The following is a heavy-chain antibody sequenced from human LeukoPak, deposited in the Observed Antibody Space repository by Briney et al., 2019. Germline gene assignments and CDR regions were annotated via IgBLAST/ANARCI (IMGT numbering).Heavy chain of an antibody. J-gene: IGHJ4*02. V-gene: IGHV3-30*18. D-gene: IGHD3-10*01. Sequence: GGSLRLSCAASGFIFSSYGMHWVRQAPGKGLEWVAVISYDGSNKYYADSVKGRFTISRDNSKNTLYLQMNSLRAEDTAVYYCAKAEDRELLWFGESLDYWGQGTLVTVSS. CDR2: ISYDGSNK. CDR3: AKAEDRELLWFGESLDY. CDR1: GFIFSSYG.